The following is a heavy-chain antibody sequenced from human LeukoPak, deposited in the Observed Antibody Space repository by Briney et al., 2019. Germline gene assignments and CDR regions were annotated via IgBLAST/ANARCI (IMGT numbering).Heavy chain of an antibody. CDR3: AKGLEGVVVITNSDY. CDR1: GFTFSSYA. CDR2: ISGSGGST. D-gene: IGHD3-22*01. V-gene: IGHV3-23*01. Sequence: PGGSLRLSCAASGFTFSSYAMSWVRQAPGKGLEWVSAISGSGGSTYYADSVKGRFTISRDNSKNTLYLQMNSLRAEDTAVYYCAKGLEGVVVITNSDYWGQGTLVTVSS. J-gene: IGHJ4*02.